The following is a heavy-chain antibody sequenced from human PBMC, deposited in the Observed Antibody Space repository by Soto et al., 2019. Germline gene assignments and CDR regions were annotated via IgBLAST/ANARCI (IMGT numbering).Heavy chain of an antibody. V-gene: IGHV1-69*01. CDR1: GGTFSRYA. D-gene: IGHD1-26*01. CDR3: ARAIVGPTTTGWLDP. CDR2: IIPIFGTA. Sequence: QVQLVQSGAEVKKPGSSVKVSCKASGGTFSRYAISWVRQAPGQGLEWMGGIIPIFGTANYAQKFQGIVTFTADESTSTAYMELSSLRFEDTAVYYCARAIVGPTTTGWLDPWGQGTLVAVSS. J-gene: IGHJ5*02.